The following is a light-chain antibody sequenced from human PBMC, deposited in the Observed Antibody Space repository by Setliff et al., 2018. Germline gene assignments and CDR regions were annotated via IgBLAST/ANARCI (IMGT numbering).Light chain of an antibody. CDR1: SSDVGAYNY. J-gene: IGLJ1*01. V-gene: IGLV2-23*02. Sequence: QSALTQPASVSGPPGQSITISCTGSSSDVGAYNYVSWCQQHPGKAPKLIILEVDKRPSGVPSRFSGSKSANTASLTISGLQAEDEADYYCCSYAGSSTFVFGGGTKVTVL. CDR2: EVD. CDR3: CSYAGSSTFV.